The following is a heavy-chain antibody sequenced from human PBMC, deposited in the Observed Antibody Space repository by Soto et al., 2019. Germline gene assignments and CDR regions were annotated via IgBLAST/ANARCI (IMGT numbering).Heavy chain of an antibody. CDR2: INPSGGST. Sequence: ASVKVSCKASGYTFTSYYMHWGRKAPEQGLEWMGIINPSGGSTSYAQKFQGRVTMTRDTSTSTVYMELSSLRSEDTAVYYCARDAEAPYCGGDCYFSYFDYWGQGTLVTVSS. J-gene: IGHJ4*02. V-gene: IGHV1-46*01. CDR3: ARDAEAPYCGGDCYFSYFDY. D-gene: IGHD2-21*02. CDR1: GYTFTSYY.